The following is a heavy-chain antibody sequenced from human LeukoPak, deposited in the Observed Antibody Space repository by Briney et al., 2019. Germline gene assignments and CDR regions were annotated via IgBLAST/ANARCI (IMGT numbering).Heavy chain of an antibody. CDR3: ARDVRGNGFDP. CDR2: IYSGGNT. V-gene: IGHV3-66*01. J-gene: IGHJ5*02. Sequence: GGSLRLSCADSGFTVSSNYMSWVCQAPGKGLEWVSVIYSGGNTSYADSVKDRFTNSRDNYKNTLYLQMNSRNAEDTAVYYCARDVRGNGFDPWGQGTLVTVSS. CDR1: GFTVSSNY.